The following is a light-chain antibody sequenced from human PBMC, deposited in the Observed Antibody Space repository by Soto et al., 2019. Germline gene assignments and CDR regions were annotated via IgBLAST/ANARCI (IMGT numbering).Light chain of an antibody. J-gene: IGKJ1*01. CDR1: QSVSSSY. CDR2: GAS. Sequence: EIVXTXSXXTLSXSPGERSTLSCRAIQSVSSSYLAWYQQKPGQAPRLLIYGASSRATGIPDRFSGSGSGTDFTLTISRLEPEDFAVYYCQQYGSSPPRTFGQGSMV. V-gene: IGKV3-20*01. CDR3: QQYGSSPPRT.